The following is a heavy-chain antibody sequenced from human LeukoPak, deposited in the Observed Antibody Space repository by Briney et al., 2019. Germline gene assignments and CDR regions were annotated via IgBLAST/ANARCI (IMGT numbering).Heavy chain of an antibody. J-gene: IGHJ3*02. V-gene: IGHV4-30-4*01. D-gene: IGHD3-22*01. CDR2: IYYSGST. CDR1: GGSISSGDYY. CDR3: ARGANSYDSSVGAFDI. Sequence: PSETLSLTCTVSGGSISSGDYYWSWIRQPPGKGLEWIGYIYYSGSTYYNPSLKSRVTISVNTSKNQFSLKLSSVTAADTAVYYCARGANSYDSSVGAFDIWGQGTMVTVSS.